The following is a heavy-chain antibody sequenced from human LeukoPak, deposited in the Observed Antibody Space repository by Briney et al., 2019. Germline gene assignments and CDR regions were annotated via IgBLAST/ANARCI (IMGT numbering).Heavy chain of an antibody. CDR1: GGSFSGYY. CDR3: ARGRWYSSRRYFDL. D-gene: IGHD6-13*01. Sequence: SETLSLTCAVYGGSFSGYYWSWIRQPPGKGLEWIGEINHSGSTNCNPSLKSRVTISVDTSKNQFSLKLSSVTAADTAVYYCARGRWYSSRRYFDLWGRGTLVTVSS. J-gene: IGHJ2*01. CDR2: INHSGST. V-gene: IGHV4-34*01.